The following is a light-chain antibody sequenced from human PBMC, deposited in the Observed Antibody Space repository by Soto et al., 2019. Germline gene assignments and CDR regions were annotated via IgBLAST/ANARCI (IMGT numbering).Light chain of an antibody. CDR3: QQYGSSPPYT. Sequence: EVVLTQSPGTLSLSPGERATLSCRASQSVSNNYLAWYQQQTGQSAKLLIFGSSDRSSGLPDRFSGSGSGTTFSLTISSREPADFSVYYCQQYGSSPPYTFGQGTKLEIK. J-gene: IGKJ2*01. CDR1: QSVSNNY. V-gene: IGKV3-20*01. CDR2: GSS.